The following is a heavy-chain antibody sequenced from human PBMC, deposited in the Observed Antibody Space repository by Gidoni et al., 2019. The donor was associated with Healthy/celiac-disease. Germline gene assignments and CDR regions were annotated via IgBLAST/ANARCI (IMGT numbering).Heavy chain of an antibody. Sequence: EVQLVQSGAEVKKPGASLKISCKGSGYSFTSYWIGWVRRMPGKGLEWRGISYPGDSDTRYSPSFKGQVTIAADKALITADLQWSSLKDSDTAMYYCARRGLWFGESIPDYWGQGTLVTVSS. CDR1: GYSFTSYW. CDR3: ARRGLWFGESIPDY. V-gene: IGHV5-51*01. CDR2: SYPGDSDT. J-gene: IGHJ4*02. D-gene: IGHD3-10*01.